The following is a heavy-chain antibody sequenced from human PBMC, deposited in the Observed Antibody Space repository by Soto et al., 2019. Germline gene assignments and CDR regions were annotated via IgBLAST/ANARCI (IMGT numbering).Heavy chain of an antibody. CDR2: ISGSGGST. CDR3: AKPGLWFGELLSDYYYYGMDV. D-gene: IGHD3-10*01. Sequence: GGSLRLSCAASGFTFSSYAMSWVRQAPGKGLEWVSAISGSGGSTYYADSVKGRFTISRANSKNTLYLQMNSLRAEDTAVYYCAKPGLWFGELLSDYYYYGMDVWGQGTTVTVSS. J-gene: IGHJ6*02. CDR1: GFTFSSYA. V-gene: IGHV3-23*01.